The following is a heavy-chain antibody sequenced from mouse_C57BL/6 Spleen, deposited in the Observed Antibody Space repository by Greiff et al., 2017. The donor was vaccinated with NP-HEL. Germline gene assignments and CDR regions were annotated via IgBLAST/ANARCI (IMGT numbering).Heavy chain of an antibody. CDR3: ALGVITTVVANFDY. CDR1: GYAFSSSW. D-gene: IGHD1-1*01. J-gene: IGHJ2*01. Sequence: VKLMESGPELVKPGASVKISCKASGYAFSSSWMNWVKQRPGKGLEWIGRIYPGDGDTNYNGKFKGKATLTADKSSSTAYRQLSSLTSEDSAVYFCALGVITTVVANFDYWGQGTTLTVSS. V-gene: IGHV1-82*01. CDR2: IYPGDGDT.